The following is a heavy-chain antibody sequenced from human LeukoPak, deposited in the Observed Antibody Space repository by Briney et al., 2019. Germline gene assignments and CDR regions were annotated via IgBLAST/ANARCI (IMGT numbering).Heavy chain of an antibody. Sequence: GESLKISCKGSGYSFTNYWIGWVRQMPGKGLEWMGIIYPGDSDTRYSPSFQGQVTISADKSISTAYLQWSSLKASDTAMYYCARYPYSSSWYPYYFDYWGQGTLVTVS. CDR3: ARYPYSSSWYPYYFDY. D-gene: IGHD6-13*01. V-gene: IGHV5-51*01. CDR1: GYSFTNYW. J-gene: IGHJ4*02. CDR2: IYPGDSDT.